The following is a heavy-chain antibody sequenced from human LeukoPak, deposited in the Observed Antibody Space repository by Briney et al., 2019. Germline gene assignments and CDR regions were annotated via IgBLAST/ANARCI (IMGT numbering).Heavy chain of an antibody. CDR1: GGSISSYY. CDR2: IYYSGST. J-gene: IGHJ4*02. Sequence: PSETLSLTCTVSGGSISSYYWSWIRQPPGKGLEWIGSIYYSGSTYYNPSLKSRVTISVDTSKNQFSLKLSSVTAADTAVYYCAREVRGNFDYWGQGTLVTVSS. D-gene: IGHD3-10*01. CDR3: AREVRGNFDY. V-gene: IGHV4-39*02.